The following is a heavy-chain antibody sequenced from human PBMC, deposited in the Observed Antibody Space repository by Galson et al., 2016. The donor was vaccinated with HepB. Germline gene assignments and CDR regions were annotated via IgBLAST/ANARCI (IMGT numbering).Heavy chain of an antibody. CDR1: GFSLNTTGLC. CDR3: ARDAVAGATGWFHP. J-gene: IGHJ5*02. CDR2: IDCDDDK. D-gene: IGHD6-19*01. V-gene: IGHV2-70*11. Sequence: PALVKPTQTLTLTCTFSGFSLNTTGLCVSWIRQPPGKALEWLARIDCDDDKYYSTSLKTRLTISKDTSKNQVVLTMTNMAPVDTATYYCARDAVAGATGWFHPWGQGTLVTVSS.